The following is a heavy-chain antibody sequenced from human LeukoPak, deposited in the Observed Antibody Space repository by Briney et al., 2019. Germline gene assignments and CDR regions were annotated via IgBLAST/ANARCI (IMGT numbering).Heavy chain of an antibody. CDR3: ARGLGGYDFGLDY. CDR1: GFTVSSNY. D-gene: IGHD5-12*01. Sequence: PGGSLRLSCAASGFTVSSNYMSWVRQAPGKGLEWVSVIYSGGSTYYADSAKGRFTISRDNSKNTLYLQMNSLRAEDTAVYYCARGLGGYDFGLDYWGQGTLVTVSS. J-gene: IGHJ4*02. V-gene: IGHV3-66*02. CDR2: IYSGGST.